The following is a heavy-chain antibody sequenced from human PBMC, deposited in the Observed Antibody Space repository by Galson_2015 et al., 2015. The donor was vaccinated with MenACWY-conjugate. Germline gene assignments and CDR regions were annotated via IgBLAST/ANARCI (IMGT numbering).Heavy chain of an antibody. CDR2: ISYDGSNK. Sequence: SLRLSCAASGFTFSSYGMHWVRQAPGKGLEWVAVISYDGSNKYYADSVKGRFTISRDNSKNTLYLQMNSLRAEDTAVYYCAKEGVTGTTYYMDVWGKGTTVTVSS. J-gene: IGHJ6*03. V-gene: IGHV3-30*18. D-gene: IGHD1-7*01. CDR3: AKEGVTGTTYYMDV. CDR1: GFTFSSYG.